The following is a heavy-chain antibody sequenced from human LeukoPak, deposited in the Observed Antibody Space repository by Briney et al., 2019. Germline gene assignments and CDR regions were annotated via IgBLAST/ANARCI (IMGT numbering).Heavy chain of an antibody. V-gene: IGHV3-73*01. J-gene: IGHJ6*03. CDR2: IRSRSNDYAT. D-gene: IGHD2-21*01. Sequence: GGSLRLSCAASGFTSWSSAVHWVRQASGKGLEWVGRIRSRSNDYATAYAASVEGMFTISRDDSKNMAFLQMSSLTTEDTAVYYCTRTVDIVVTYYMDVWGKGTTVTVSS. CDR3: TRTVDIVVTYYMDV. CDR1: GFTSWSSA.